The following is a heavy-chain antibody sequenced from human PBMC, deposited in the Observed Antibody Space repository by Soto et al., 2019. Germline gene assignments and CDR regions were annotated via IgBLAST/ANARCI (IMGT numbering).Heavy chain of an antibody. J-gene: IGHJ6*02. Sequence: ASVKVSCKVSGYTLTELSMHWVRQAPGKGLEWMGGFDPEDGETIYAQKFQGRVTMTEDTSTDTAYMELSSLRSEDTAVYYCATVPSITMIARPYYYGMDVWGQGTTVTVSS. V-gene: IGHV1-24*01. CDR2: FDPEDGET. CDR1: GYTLTELS. CDR3: ATVPSITMIARPYYYGMDV. D-gene: IGHD3-22*01.